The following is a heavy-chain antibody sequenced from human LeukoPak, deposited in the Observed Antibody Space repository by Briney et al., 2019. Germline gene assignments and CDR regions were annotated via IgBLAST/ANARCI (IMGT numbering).Heavy chain of an antibody. D-gene: IGHD3-16*01. V-gene: IGHV3-9*01. CDR2: ISWNSGSI. Sequence: PGGSLRLSCAASGFTFDDYAMHWVRQAPGKGLEWVSGISWNSGSIGYADSVKGRFTISRDNAKNTLYLQMNSLRAEDTAVYYCAKLESVRLGELDAFDIWGQGTMVTVSS. CDR1: GFTFDDYA. CDR3: AKLESVRLGELDAFDI. J-gene: IGHJ3*02.